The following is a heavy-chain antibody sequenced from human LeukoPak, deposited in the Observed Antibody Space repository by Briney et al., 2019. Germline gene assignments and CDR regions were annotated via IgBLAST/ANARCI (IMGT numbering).Heavy chain of an antibody. D-gene: IGHD6-6*01. CDR1: GYTFTSND. V-gene: IGHV1-8*01. J-gene: IGHJ4*02. Sequence: GASVKVSCKXSGYTFTSNDINWVRQATGQGLEWMGRMNPNSGNTGYSQKFQGRVTMTRNTSISTAYMELSSLRSEDTAVYYCARSAKPYSSSSVCDYWGQGTLVTVSS. CDR3: ARSAKPYSSSSVCDY. CDR2: MNPNSGNT.